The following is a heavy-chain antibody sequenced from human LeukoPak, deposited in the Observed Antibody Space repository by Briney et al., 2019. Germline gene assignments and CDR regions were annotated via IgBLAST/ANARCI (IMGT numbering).Heavy chain of an antibody. CDR1: GFIFSTYE. J-gene: IGHJ4*02. CDR2: ISSSGSTK. V-gene: IGHV3-48*03. D-gene: IGHD2-15*01. Sequence: GGSLRLSCAASGFIFSTYEMNWVRQAPGKGLEWVSYISSSGSTKYYADSVKGRFTVSRDNAKNSLYLQMNSLRAEDTAVYYCAREGSCSGGSCRPLDYWGQGTLVTVSS. CDR3: AREGSCSGGSCRPLDY.